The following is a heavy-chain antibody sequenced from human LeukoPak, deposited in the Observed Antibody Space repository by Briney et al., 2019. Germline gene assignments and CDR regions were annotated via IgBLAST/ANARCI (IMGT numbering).Heavy chain of an antibody. V-gene: IGHV4-39*07. J-gene: IGHJ4*02. CDR2: IYYSGST. CDR1: GGSISSSSYY. D-gene: IGHD3-10*01. CDR3: ARVEGSLWLGELNPSYFDY. Sequence: SETLSLTCTVSGGSISSSSYYWGWIRQPPGKGLEWIGSIYYSGSTYYNPSLKSRVTISVDTSKNQFSLKLSSVTDANTAVYYSARVEGSLWLGELNPSYFDYWGQGTLVTVSS.